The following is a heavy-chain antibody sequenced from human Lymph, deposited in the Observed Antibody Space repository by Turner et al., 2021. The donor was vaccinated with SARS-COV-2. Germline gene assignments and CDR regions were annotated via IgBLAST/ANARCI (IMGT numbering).Heavy chain of an antibody. CDR1: GIIVSRNY. V-gene: IGHV3-53*02. D-gene: IGHD6-13*01. CDR2: IYSGGTT. J-gene: IGHJ6*02. Sequence: EVLPVETGGGLFQPGGSLSLPCAASGIIVSRNYMNWVRQAPGKGLEWVSVIYSGGTTYYADSVKGRFTISRDNSKNTLYLQMNSLRVEDTAVYYCARDLGTYGMDVWGQGTTVTVSS. CDR3: ARDLGTYGMDV.